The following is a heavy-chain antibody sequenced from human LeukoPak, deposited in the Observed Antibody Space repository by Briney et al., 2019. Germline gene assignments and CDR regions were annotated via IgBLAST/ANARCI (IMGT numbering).Heavy chain of an antibody. CDR2: ITWDSTGV. D-gene: IGHD3-22*01. Sequence: PGGSLRLSCAASGFTFTDYSMHWVRQVPGKGLEWVSGITWDSTGVGYVDSVKGRFTMSRDNAKNSVYLQMDSLRVEDMALYYCAKSAGFSSGGVFDIWGQGTMVTVSS. CDR3: AKSAGFSSGGVFDI. J-gene: IGHJ3*02. V-gene: IGHV3-9*03. CDR1: GFTFTDYS.